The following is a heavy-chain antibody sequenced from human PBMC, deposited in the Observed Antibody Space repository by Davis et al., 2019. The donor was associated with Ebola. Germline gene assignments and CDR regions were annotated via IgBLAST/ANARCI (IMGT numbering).Heavy chain of an antibody. CDR1: GGSFSGYY. J-gene: IGHJ4*02. CDR3: ARHNSGNINFDY. D-gene: IGHD3-22*01. Sequence: MPSETLSLTCAVYGGSFSGYYWSWIRQPPGKGLEWIGEINHSGSTNYNPSLKSRVTISVDTSKNQFSLKLSSVTAADTAVYYCARHNSGNINFDYWGQGTLVTVSS. CDR2: INHSGST. V-gene: IGHV4-34*01.